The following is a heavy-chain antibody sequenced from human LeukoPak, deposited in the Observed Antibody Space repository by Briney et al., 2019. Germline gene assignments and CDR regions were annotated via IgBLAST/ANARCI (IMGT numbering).Heavy chain of an antibody. CDR2: IYYSGSP. V-gene: IGHV4-39*01. J-gene: IGHJ5*02. CDR1: GGSISSSSYY. CDR3: ARPSRYCTNGVCYDWFDP. Sequence: AETLSLTCTVSGGSISSSSYYWGWIRQPPGKGLEWIVCIYYSGSPYYNPSLKSRVTISVDTSKNQFSLKLSSVTAADTAVYYCARPSRYCTNGVCYDWFDPWGQGTLVTVS. D-gene: IGHD2-8*01.